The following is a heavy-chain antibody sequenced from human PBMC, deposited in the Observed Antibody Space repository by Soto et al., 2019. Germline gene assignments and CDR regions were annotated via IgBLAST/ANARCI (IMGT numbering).Heavy chain of an antibody. D-gene: IGHD3-3*01. CDR3: ARDNNDFWSLYPLAFDY. V-gene: IGHV4-4*07. CDR1: GGSLTKYY. CDR2: ISTSGNV. Sequence: TLSLTCTVSGGSLTKYYWSWIRQPAGKGLEWIGRISTSGNVVSKASLRSRLTMSVDTSKNQFSLRLTSVTAADTAVYYCARDNNDFWSLYPLAFDYWGQGDLVTVSS. J-gene: IGHJ4*02.